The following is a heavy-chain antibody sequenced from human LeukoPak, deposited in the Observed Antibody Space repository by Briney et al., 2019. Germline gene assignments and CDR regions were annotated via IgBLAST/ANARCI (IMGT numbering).Heavy chain of an antibody. D-gene: IGHD2-15*01. CDR3: ARDEGRGYCSGGSCYRPYYYYYYYMDV. V-gene: IGHV1-69*13. Sequence: GASVKVSCKASGGTFSSYAISWVRQAPGQGLEWMGGIIPIFGTANYAQKFQGRVTITADESTSTAYMELSNLRSEDTAVYYCARDEGRGYCSGGSCYRPYYYYYYYMDVWGKGTTVTVSS. CDR1: GGTFSSYA. CDR2: IIPIFGTA. J-gene: IGHJ6*03.